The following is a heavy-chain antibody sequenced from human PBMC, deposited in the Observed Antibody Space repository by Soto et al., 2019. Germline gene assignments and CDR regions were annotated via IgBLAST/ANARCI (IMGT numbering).Heavy chain of an antibody. D-gene: IGHD3-10*01. CDR1: GFTFSSYG. CDR2: ISYDGSNK. V-gene: IGHV3-30*18. Sequence: QVQLVESGGGVVQPGRSLRLSCAASGFTFSSYGMHWVRQAPGKGLEWVAVISYDGSNKYYADSVKGRFTISRDNSKNTLYLQMNSLRAEDTAVYYCAKDFPGIQVHYFDYWGQGTLVTVSS. CDR3: AKDFPGIQVHYFDY. J-gene: IGHJ4*02.